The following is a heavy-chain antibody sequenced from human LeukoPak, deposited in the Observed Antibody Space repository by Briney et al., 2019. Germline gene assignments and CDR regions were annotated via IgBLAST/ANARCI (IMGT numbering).Heavy chain of an antibody. CDR3: ARIEAYCGGDCYPYWYFDL. CDR2: IYYSGST. J-gene: IGHJ2*01. V-gene: IGHV4-59*08. D-gene: IGHD2-21*02. CDR1: GGSISSYY. Sequence: SETLSLTCTVSGGSISSYYWSWIRQPPGKGLEWIGYIYYSGSTNYNPSLKSRVTISVDTSKNQFSLKLSSVTAADTAVYYCARIEAYCGGDCYPYWYFDLWGRGTLVTVSS.